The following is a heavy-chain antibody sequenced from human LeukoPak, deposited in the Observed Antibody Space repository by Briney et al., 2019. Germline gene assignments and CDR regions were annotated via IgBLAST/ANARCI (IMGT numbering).Heavy chain of an antibody. Sequence: PGGSLRLSCAASGFTFSSYGMSWVRQAPGKGLEWVAVISYDGSNKYYADSVKGRFTISRDNSKNTLYLQMNSLRAEDTAVYYCAKVGHTSAQTDYWGQGTLVTVSS. CDR3: AKVGHTSAQTDY. CDR1: GFTFSSYG. J-gene: IGHJ4*02. V-gene: IGHV3-30*18. CDR2: ISYDGSNK.